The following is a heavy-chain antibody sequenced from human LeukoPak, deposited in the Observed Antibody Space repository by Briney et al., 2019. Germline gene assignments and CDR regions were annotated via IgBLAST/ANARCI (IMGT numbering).Heavy chain of an antibody. Sequence: GGSLRLSCAASGFTFNTYTMNWVRQAPGKGLEWVSSITASSTAIYSADSVKGRFTISRDNAKNSLYLQMNSLRAEDTAVYYCARDQDEYYDFWSGYSGWGQGTLVTVSS. V-gene: IGHV3-21*01. CDR1: GFTFNTYT. J-gene: IGHJ4*02. CDR2: ITASSTAI. CDR3: ARDQDEYYDFWSGYSG. D-gene: IGHD3-3*01.